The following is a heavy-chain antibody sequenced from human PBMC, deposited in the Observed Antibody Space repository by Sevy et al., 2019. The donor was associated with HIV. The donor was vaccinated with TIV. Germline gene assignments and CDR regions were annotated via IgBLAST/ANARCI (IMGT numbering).Heavy chain of an antibody. CDR1: GYSISSGYY. J-gene: IGHJ4*02. D-gene: IGHD6-13*01. CDR2: IYHSGST. V-gene: IGHV4-38-2*01. Sequence: SETLSLTCAVSGYSISSGYYWGWIRQPPGKGLEWIGSIYHSGSTYYNPSLKSRVTISEDTSKNQFSLKLSSVTAADTAVYYCATYSSGWYHSFDYWGQGTLVTVS. CDR3: ATYSSGWYHSFDY.